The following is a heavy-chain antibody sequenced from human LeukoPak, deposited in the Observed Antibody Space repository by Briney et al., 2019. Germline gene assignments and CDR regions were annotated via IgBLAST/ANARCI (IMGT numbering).Heavy chain of an antibody. Sequence: PGGSLRLSCAASGFAFSSYGMHWVRQAPGKGLEWVAVISYHGSNKYYADSVKGRFTISRDNSKNTLYLQMNSLRAEDTAVYYCAKDARTGSSGYYYVGYYYYYGMDVWGQGTTVTVSS. V-gene: IGHV3-30*18. CDR1: GFAFSSYG. J-gene: IGHJ6*02. CDR3: AKDARTGSSGYYYVGYYYYYGMDV. D-gene: IGHD3-22*01. CDR2: ISYHGSNK.